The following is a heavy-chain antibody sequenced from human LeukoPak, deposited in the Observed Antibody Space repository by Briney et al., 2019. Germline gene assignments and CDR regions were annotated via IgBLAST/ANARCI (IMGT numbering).Heavy chain of an antibody. V-gene: IGHV1-69*04. Sequence: ASEKVSCKASGGTFSSYAISWVRQAPGQGLEWMGRIIPILGIANYAQKFQGRVTITADKSTSTAYMELSSLRSEDTAVYYCARAGGIYFDYWGQGTLVTVSS. CDR1: GGTFSSYA. CDR3: ARAGGIYFDY. J-gene: IGHJ4*02. D-gene: IGHD3-16*01. CDR2: IIPILGIA.